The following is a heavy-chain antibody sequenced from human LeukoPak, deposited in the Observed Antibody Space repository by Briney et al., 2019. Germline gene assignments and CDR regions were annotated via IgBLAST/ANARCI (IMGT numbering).Heavy chain of an antibody. V-gene: IGHV1-46*01. CDR1: GYTFTSFY. CDR2: INPSGGST. J-gene: IGHJ6*02. Sequence: PAASVKVSCKASGYTFTSFYIHWVRQAPGQGLEWMGIINPSGGSTTYAQKFQGRVTMTRDTSTSTVYMELSSLRSEDTAVYYCAREPSSGWYDYHYHGMDVWGQGTTVTVSS. D-gene: IGHD6-13*01. CDR3: AREPSSGWYDYHYHGMDV.